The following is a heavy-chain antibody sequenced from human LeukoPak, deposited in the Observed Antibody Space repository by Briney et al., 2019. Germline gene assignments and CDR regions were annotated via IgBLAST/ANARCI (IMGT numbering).Heavy chain of an antibody. CDR3: ARYGFSSVWQGGWHAFDI. D-gene: IGHD6-25*01. CDR1: GYTFTSYY. V-gene: IGHV1-46*01. CDR2: IHPTVGDT. Sequence: ASVKVSCKASGYTFTSYYLHWVRQAPGQGLEWMGIIHPTVGDTTYAQKFQGRVTMTRDMSTGTVYMDLSSLRSEDTAVYYCARYGFSSVWQGGWHAFDIWGQGTTVTISS. J-gene: IGHJ3*02.